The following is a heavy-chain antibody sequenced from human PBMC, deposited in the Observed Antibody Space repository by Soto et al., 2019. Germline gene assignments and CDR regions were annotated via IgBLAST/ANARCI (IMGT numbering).Heavy chain of an antibody. D-gene: IGHD2-8*01. Sequence: PSETLSLTCTVSGGSISSSSYYWGWIRQPPGKGLEWIGSIYYSGSTYYNPSLKSRVTISVDTSKNQFSLKLSSVTAADTAVYYCARHFVGYCTNGVCSRLNLFDPWGQGTLVTVSS. CDR1: GGSISSSSYY. CDR3: ARHFVGYCTNGVCSRLNLFDP. J-gene: IGHJ5*02. CDR2: IYYSGST. V-gene: IGHV4-39*01.